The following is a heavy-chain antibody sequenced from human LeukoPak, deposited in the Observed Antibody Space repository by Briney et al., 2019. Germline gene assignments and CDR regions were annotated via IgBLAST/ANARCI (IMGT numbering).Heavy chain of an antibody. CDR1: GFTFSSYG. CDR2: ISYDGSNK. D-gene: IGHD1-26*01. Sequence: GGSLRLSCAASGFTFSSYGMHWVRQAPGKGLEWVAVISYDGSNKYYADSVKGRFTISRDNSKNTLYLQMNSLRAEDTAVYYCTREVSRSLYFDYWGQGTLVTVSS. V-gene: IGHV3-30*03. J-gene: IGHJ4*02. CDR3: TREVSRSLYFDY.